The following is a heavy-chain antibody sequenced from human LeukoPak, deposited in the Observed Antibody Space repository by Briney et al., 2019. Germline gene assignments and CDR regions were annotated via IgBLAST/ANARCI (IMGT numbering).Heavy chain of an antibody. D-gene: IGHD5-12*01. CDR1: GFAGSARGMC. Sequence: ESGPPLVKPAQPLTLTLTVFGFAGSARGMCVSWIRQPPGKALEWLPPMEWEDDNYSRTSLKTRRTICQCTSKNQVVLTMPYMDPVDTATYYCARILRGYEIDYWGQGTLVTVSS. J-gene: IGHJ4*02. CDR2: MEWEDDN. CDR3: ARILRGYEIDY. V-gene: IGHV2-70*01.